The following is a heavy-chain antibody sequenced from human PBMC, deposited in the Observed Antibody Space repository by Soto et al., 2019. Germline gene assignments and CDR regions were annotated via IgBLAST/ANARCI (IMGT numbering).Heavy chain of an antibody. CDR3: TTSGEWGTYSGY. J-gene: IGHJ4*02. V-gene: IGHV3-73*02. D-gene: IGHD3-16*01. Sequence: EVQLVESGGGLVQPGGSLTLSCAASGFTFSDFPVHWVRQASGKGLEWVGRMRSKLKDYATEYVVSVKGRFTISRDDANNRAYLQMNNLRIDDTAVYYCTTSGEWGTYSGYWGRGTLVIVSS. CDR1: GFTFSDFP. CDR2: MRSKLKDYAT.